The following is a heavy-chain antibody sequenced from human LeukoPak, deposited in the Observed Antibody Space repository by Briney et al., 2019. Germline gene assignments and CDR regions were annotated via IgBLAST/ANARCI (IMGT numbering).Heavy chain of an antibody. J-gene: IGHJ3*02. Sequence: GGSLRLSWAASGFTFSIYDLSWVRQAPGKGLECVSAIDRGVGNTYYADSVKGRFTISRDNSKNTLYLQMNSLRAEDTAVYYCANFEGSSQAFHIWGQGTLVTVSS. CDR2: IDRGVGNT. CDR1: GFTFSIYD. D-gene: IGHD6-13*01. CDR3: ANFEGSSQAFHI. V-gene: IGHV3-23*01.